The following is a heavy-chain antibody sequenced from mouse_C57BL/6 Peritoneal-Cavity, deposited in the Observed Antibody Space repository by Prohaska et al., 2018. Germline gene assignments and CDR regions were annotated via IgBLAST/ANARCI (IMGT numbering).Heavy chain of an antibody. V-gene: IGHV7-1*01. J-gene: IGHJ1*02. CDR2: SRNKANDYTT. CDR1: GFTFSDFY. D-gene: IGHD2-5*01. Sequence: EVKLVESGGGLVQSGRSLRLSCAISGFTFSDFYMEWVRQAPGKGLEWIAASRNKANDYTTEYSASVKGRLIVSRDTSQYNLKLQMNILRVEDSATYGCAREGYSNFGYFDVGGTETAVTVAS. CDR3: AREGYSNFGYFDV.